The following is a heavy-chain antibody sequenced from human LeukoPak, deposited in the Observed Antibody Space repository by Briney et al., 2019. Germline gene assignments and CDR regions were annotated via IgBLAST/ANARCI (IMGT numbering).Heavy chain of an antibody. J-gene: IGHJ6*03. D-gene: IGHD2-21*01. V-gene: IGHV4-34*01. CDR1: GGSHRGYY. Sequence: PSETLSHMRAVCGGSHRGYYWRWLRQPPGRGLAGVGEINHSRSNHHHPSLQRRVTLSVDTSKNQLSLTLTSVSAAHAPGYFCPLVPYGVWGGDTPHCYIYVWGKGTTVTVSS. CDR2: INHSRSN. CDR3: PLVPYGVWGGDTPHCYIYV.